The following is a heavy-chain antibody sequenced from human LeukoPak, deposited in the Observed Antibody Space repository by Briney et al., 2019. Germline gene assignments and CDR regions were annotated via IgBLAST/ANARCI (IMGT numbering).Heavy chain of an antibody. CDR1: GGSISSGGYY. V-gene: IGHV4-31*03. CDR3: ARGPDYYDSSGLDY. CDR2: IYYSGST. J-gene: IGHJ4*02. D-gene: IGHD3-22*01. Sequence: SEALSLTCTVSGGSISSGGYYWSWIRQHPGKGLEWIGYIYYSGSTYYNPSLKSRVTISVDTSKNQFSLKLSSVTAADTAVYYCARGPDYYDSSGLDYWGQGTLVTVSS.